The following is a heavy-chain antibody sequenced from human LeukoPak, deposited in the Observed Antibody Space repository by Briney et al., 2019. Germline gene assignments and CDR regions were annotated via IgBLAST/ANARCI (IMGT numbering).Heavy chain of an antibody. D-gene: IGHD3-10*01. Sequence: GGSLRLSCAASGFTFSNAWVSWVRQAPGEGLDWVGRIKSKADGGTTDYAATVKGRFTISRDDSKNTLYLQMNSLKTEDTAVYYCSTEGLLWGYWGQGTLVTVSS. CDR1: GFTFSNAW. V-gene: IGHV3-15*01. J-gene: IGHJ4*02. CDR3: STEGLLWGY. CDR2: IKSKADGGTT.